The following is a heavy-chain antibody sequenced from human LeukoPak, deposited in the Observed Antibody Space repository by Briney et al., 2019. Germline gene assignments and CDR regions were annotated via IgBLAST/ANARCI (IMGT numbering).Heavy chain of an antibody. J-gene: IGHJ6*02. CDR2: IYPGDSDT. Sequence: GESLQISCKGSGYSFTTYWIGWVRQLPGKGLEWMGIIYPGDSDTRYSPSFQGQVTISADKSISTAYLQWSSLKASDTAIYYCARQVGAPGSYYYGMDIWGQGTTVTVSS. D-gene: IGHD6-13*01. CDR1: GYSFTTYW. V-gene: IGHV5-51*01. CDR3: ARQVGAPGSYYYGMDI.